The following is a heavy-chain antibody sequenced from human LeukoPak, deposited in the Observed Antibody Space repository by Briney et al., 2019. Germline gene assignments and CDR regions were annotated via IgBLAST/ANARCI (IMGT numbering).Heavy chain of an antibody. Sequence: SETLSLTCTVSGGPISNHYWSWIRQPPGKGLEWIGNIYYSGSTNYNPSLKSRVTISIDTSKNQFSLKLTSVTAADTAVYYCARETSQKGAHYMDVWGKGTTVTISS. CDR2: IYYSGST. CDR1: GGPISNHY. CDR3: ARETSQKGAHYMDV. D-gene: IGHD3-16*01. V-gene: IGHV4-59*11. J-gene: IGHJ6*03.